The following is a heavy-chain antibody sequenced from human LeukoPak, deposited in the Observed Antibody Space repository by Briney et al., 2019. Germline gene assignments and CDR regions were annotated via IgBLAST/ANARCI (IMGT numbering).Heavy chain of an antibody. D-gene: IGHD4-11*01. CDR1: GGSFSGYY. Sequence: SETLSLTCAVYGGSFSGYYWSWIRQPPGKGLEWIGEINHSGSTNYNPSLKSRVTISVDTSKNQFSLKLSSVTAADTAVYYCARLRRNYVIDYWGQGTLVTVSS. V-gene: IGHV4-34*01. CDR2: INHSGST. CDR3: ARLRRNYVIDY. J-gene: IGHJ4*02.